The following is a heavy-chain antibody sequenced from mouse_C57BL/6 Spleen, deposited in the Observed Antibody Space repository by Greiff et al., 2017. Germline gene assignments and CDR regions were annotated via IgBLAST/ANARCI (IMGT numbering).Heavy chain of an antibody. V-gene: IGHV5-6*01. Sequence: EVKLVESGGDLVKPGGSLKLSCAASGFTFSSYGMSWVRQTPDKRLEWVATISSGGSYTYYPDSVKGRFTISRDNAKNTLYLQMSRLKSEDTAVYYCARGVKRMDYWGQGTSVTVSS. D-gene: IGHD2-2*01. J-gene: IGHJ4*01. CDR1: GFTFSSYG. CDR3: ARGVKRMDY. CDR2: ISSGGSYT.